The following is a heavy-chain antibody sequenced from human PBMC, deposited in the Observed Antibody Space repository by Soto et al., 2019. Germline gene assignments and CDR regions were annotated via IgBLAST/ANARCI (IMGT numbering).Heavy chain of an antibody. Sequence: GGSLRLSCSASGFTFSSYAMHWVRQAPGKGLEYVSVISSNGGSTYYADSVKDRFTISRDNSKNTLYLQMSSLRAEDTAVYFCVKGPPVSFYFDYWGQGTLVTVSS. J-gene: IGHJ4*02. CDR1: GFTFSSYA. D-gene: IGHD3-16*02. CDR3: VKGPPVSFYFDY. V-gene: IGHV3-64D*06. CDR2: ISSNGGST.